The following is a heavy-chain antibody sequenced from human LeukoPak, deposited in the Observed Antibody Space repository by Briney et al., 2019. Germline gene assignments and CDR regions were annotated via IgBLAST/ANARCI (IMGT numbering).Heavy chain of an antibody. CDR3: ARVPHSSSSEWFDP. Sequence: SETLSLTCTVSGYSISSGYYWGWIRQPPGKGLEWIGSICHSGSTYYNPSLKSRVTISVDTSKNQFSLKLSSVTAADTAVFYCARVPHSSSSEWFDPWGQGTLVTVSS. J-gene: IGHJ5*02. D-gene: IGHD6-6*01. V-gene: IGHV4-38-2*02. CDR2: ICHSGST. CDR1: GYSISSGYY.